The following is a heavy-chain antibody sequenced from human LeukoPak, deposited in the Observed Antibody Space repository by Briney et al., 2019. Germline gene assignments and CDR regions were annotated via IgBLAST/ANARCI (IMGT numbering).Heavy chain of an antibody. Sequence: SETLSLTYAVYGGSFSGYYWSWIRQPPGKGLEWIGEINHSGSTNYNPSLKSRVTMSVDTSKNQFSLKLSSVTAADTAVYYCARTRGGNQFDYWGQGTLVTVSS. V-gene: IGHV4-34*01. CDR3: ARTRGGNQFDY. J-gene: IGHJ4*02. CDR1: GGSFSGYY. D-gene: IGHD4-23*01. CDR2: INHSGST.